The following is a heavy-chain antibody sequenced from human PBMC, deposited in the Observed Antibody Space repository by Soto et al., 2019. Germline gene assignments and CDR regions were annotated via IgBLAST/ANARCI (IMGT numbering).Heavy chain of an antibody. J-gene: IGHJ3*01. CDR2: VYYTGAT. D-gene: IGHD3-9*01. V-gene: IGHV4-61*01. CDR3: ATMSILAGHAFDF. Sequence: PSETLSLTCTVSAVSVTNSNYYGSWIRQSPGKGLEWVGYVYYTGATNYKASGKSRVTISVDMSKNQFSLQLNAVIAADTAVYSCATMSILAGHAFDFWGQGTMVTVS. CDR1: AVSVTNSNYY.